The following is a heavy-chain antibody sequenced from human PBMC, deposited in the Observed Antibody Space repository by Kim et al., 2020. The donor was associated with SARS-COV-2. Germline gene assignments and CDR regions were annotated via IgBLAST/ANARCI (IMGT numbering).Heavy chain of an antibody. J-gene: IGHJ6*02. D-gene: IGHD6-25*01. Sequence: GGSLRLSCAASGFTFSSYGMHWVRQAPGKGLEWVAVISYDGSNKYYADSVKGRFTISRDNSKNTLYLQMNSLRAEDTAVYYCAKGPYSSARYYGMDVWG. CDR3: AKGPYSSARYYGMDV. V-gene: IGHV3-30*18. CDR2: ISYDGSNK. CDR1: GFTFSSYG.